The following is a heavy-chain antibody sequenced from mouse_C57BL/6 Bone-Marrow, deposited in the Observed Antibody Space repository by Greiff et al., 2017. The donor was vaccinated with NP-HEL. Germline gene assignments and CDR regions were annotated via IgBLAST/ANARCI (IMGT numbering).Heavy chain of an antibody. CDR3: ARKDYYDFLPGFAY. V-gene: IGHV5-17*01. J-gene: IGHJ3*01. Sequence: EVKVVESGGGLVKPGGSLKLSCAASGFTFSDYGMHWVRQAPEKGLEWVAYISSGSSTIYYADTVKGRFTISRDNAKNTLFLQMTSLRSEDTAMYYCARKDYYDFLPGFAYWGQGTLVTVSA. D-gene: IGHD2-4*01. CDR1: GFTFSDYG. CDR2: ISSGSSTI.